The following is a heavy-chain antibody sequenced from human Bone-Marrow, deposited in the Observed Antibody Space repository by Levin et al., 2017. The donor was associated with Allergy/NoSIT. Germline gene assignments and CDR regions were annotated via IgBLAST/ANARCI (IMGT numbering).Heavy chain of an antibody. CDR1: GFTFSTYG. CDR2: ISYDGRDK. V-gene: IGHV3-30*18. D-gene: IGHD5-12*01. CDR3: AKESGYSISLDH. J-gene: IGHJ4*02. Sequence: GGSLRLSCAASGFTFSTYGMHWVRQAPGKGLEWVAMISYDGRDKYYADSVKGRFTISRDKSKNTLYLQMNSLRAEDTAVYYCAKESGYSISLDHWGQGTLVTVSS.